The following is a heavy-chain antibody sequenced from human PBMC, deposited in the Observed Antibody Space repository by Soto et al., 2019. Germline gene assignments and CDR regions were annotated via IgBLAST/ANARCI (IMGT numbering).Heavy chain of an antibody. D-gene: IGHD5-12*01. V-gene: IGHV3-33*01. CDR2: IWYDGSNK. CDR3: AREVRNSGYDSGRGFCFDY. Sequence: QVQLVESGGGVVQPGRSLRLSCAASGFTFSSYGMHWVRQAPGKGLEWVAVIWYDGSNKYYADSVKGRFTISRDNSKNTLYLQMNSLRAEDTAVYYCAREVRNSGYDSGRGFCFDYWGQGTLVTVSS. J-gene: IGHJ4*02. CDR1: GFTFSSYG.